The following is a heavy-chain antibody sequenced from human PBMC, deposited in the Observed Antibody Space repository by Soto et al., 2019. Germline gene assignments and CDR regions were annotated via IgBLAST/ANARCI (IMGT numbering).Heavy chain of an antibody. Sequence: EVQVLESGGGLVQPGGSLRLSCAASGFTFNSYAMSWVRQAPGKGLEWVSTISGYGDTTYYADSVKGRFTISRDTSKNTVYLQMNSLRAEDTALYYCARYLTWNHFDYWGQGTLVTVSS. CDR2: ISGYGDTT. D-gene: IGHD1-1*01. CDR3: ARYLTWNHFDY. CDR1: GFTFNSYA. J-gene: IGHJ4*02. V-gene: IGHV3-23*01.